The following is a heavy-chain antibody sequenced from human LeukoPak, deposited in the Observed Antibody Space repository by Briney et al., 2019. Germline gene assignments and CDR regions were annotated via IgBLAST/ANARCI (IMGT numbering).Heavy chain of an antibody. J-gene: IGHJ6*03. CDR1: GGSFSGYY. CDR3: ARDSPRLGHYYYMDV. D-gene: IGHD3-16*01. V-gene: IGHV4-34*01. CDR2: INHSGST. Sequence: PSETLSLTCAVYGGSFSGYYWSWIRQPPGKGLEWIGEINHSGSTNYNPSLKSRVTISVDTSKNQFSLKLSSVTAADTAVYYCARDSPRLGHYYYMDVWGKGTTVTVSS.